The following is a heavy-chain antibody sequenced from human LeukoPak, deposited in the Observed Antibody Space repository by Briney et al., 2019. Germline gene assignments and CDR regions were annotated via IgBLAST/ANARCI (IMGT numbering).Heavy chain of an antibody. D-gene: IGHD5-24*01. CDR3: ARPSIRARGSFDP. J-gene: IGHJ5*02. CDR2: INHSGST. Sequence: SETLSLTCTVSGGSISSGDYYWSWIRQPPGKGLEWIGEINHSGSTNYNPSLKSRVTISVDTSKNQFSLKLSSVTAADTAVYYCARPSIRARGSFDPWGQGTLVTVSS. CDR1: GGSISSGDYY. V-gene: IGHV4-39*07.